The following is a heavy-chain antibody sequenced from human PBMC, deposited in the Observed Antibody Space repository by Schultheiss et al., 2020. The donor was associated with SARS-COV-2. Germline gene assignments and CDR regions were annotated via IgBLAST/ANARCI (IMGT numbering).Heavy chain of an antibody. CDR1: GFTFDDDA. CDR3: AKLWVKQTNDY. Sequence: GGSLRLSCAASGFTFDDDAMHWVRQAPGKGLEWVSGISWNSGSIGYADSVKGRFTISRDNAKNTLYLQMNSLRAEDTAVYYCAKLWVKQTNDYWGQGTLVTVSS. J-gene: IGHJ4*02. D-gene: IGHD2-21*01. V-gene: IGHV3-9*01. CDR2: ISWNSGSI.